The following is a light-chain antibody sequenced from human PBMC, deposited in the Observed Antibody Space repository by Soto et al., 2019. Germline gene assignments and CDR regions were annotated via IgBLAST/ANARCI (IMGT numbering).Light chain of an antibody. V-gene: IGKV3-20*01. Sequence: EIVLTQSPGTLSFSPGERATLSFRASQSVSSSYLAWYQQKPGQAPRLLIYGASSRATGIPDRFSGSGSGTDFTLTISRLEPEDFAVYYCQQYGSSITFGQGTQLEIK. CDR1: QSVSSSY. CDR2: GAS. J-gene: IGKJ5*01. CDR3: QQYGSSIT.